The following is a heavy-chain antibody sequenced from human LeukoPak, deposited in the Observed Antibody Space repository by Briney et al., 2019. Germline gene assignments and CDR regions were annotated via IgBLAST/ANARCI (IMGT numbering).Heavy chain of an antibody. CDR1: GGSISSSSYY. CDR3: ATLRI. V-gene: IGHV4-39*07. Sequence: SETLSLTCTVSGGSISSSSYYWGWIRQPPGKGLEWIGSIHYSGSTYYNPSLKSRVTISVDTSKNQFSLKLSSVTAADTAVYYCATLRIWGKGTTVTVSS. CDR2: IHYSGST. J-gene: IGHJ6*04.